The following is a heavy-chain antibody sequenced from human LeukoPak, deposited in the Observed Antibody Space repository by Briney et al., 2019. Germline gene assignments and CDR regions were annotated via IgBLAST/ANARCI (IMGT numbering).Heavy chain of an antibody. Sequence: PAGSLRLSCAASRFTCDDYAMHRDRPAPGKGLEWVSGISWNSVGIGYADSVKGRFTISRDNAKNSLYLQMNSLRAEDTALYYCARSCRSGYYSGFDYWGQGTLVTVSS. D-gene: IGHD3-3*01. CDR3: ARSCRSGYYSGFDY. J-gene: IGHJ4*02. CDR1: RFTCDDYA. CDR2: ISWNSVGI. V-gene: IGHV3-9*01.